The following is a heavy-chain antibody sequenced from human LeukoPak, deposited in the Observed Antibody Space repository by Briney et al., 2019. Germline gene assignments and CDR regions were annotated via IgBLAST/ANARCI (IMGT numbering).Heavy chain of an antibody. Sequence: SETLSLTCTVSGGSITSYYWSWIRQPPGKGLEWIGYIYYSGSTNYNPSLKSRVTISVDTSKNQFSLKLSSVTAADTAVYYCARGGVNYKITGPWGQGALVTVSS. CDR3: ARGGVNYKITGP. J-gene: IGHJ5*02. V-gene: IGHV4-59*01. CDR2: IYYSGST. D-gene: IGHD3-10*01. CDR1: GGSITSYY.